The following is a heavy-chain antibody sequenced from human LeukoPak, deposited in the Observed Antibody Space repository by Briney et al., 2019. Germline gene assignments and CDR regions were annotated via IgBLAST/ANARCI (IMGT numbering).Heavy chain of an antibody. CDR3: ARDLHSSGPDY. D-gene: IGHD5-18*01. V-gene: IGHV4-59*01. CDR1: GGSISSYY. CDR2: IYYSGST. Sequence: SETLSLTCTVSGGSISSYYWSWIRQPPGKGLEWIGYIYYSGSTNYNPSLKSRVTISADTSKNQFFLKVNSVTAADTAVYYCARDLHSSGPDYWGQGNLVTVSS. J-gene: IGHJ4*02.